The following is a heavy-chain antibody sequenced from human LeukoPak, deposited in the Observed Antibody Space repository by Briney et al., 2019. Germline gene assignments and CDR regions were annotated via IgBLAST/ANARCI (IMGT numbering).Heavy chain of an antibody. J-gene: IGHJ4*02. CDR1: GFTFSSYG. D-gene: IGHD3-10*01. CDR2: IWYDGSNK. V-gene: IGHV3-33*01. CDR3: ARGLPSGRITQNYFDY. Sequence: PGRSLRLSCAASGFTFSSYGMHWVRQAPGKGLEWVAVIWYDGSNKYYADSVKGRFTISRDNSKNTLYLQMNSLRAEDTAVYYCARGLPSGRITQNYFDYWGQGTLVTVSS.